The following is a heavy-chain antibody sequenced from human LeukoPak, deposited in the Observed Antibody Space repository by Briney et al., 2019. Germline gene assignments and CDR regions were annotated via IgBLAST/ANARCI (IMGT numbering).Heavy chain of an antibody. J-gene: IGHJ4*02. CDR3: ARQGDFPIADFDY. CDR1: GGSISSGGYY. CDR2: IYYSGST. Sequence: SETLSLTCTVSGGSISSGGYYWSWIRQPPGKGLEWIGYIYYSGSTNYNPSLKSRVTISVDTSKNQFSLKLSSVTAADTAVYYCARQGDFPIADFDYWGQGTLVTVSS. V-gene: IGHV4-61*08. D-gene: IGHD3-3*01.